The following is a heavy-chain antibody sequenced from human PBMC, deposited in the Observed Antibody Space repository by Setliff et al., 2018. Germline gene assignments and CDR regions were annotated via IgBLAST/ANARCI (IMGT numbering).Heavy chain of an antibody. V-gene: IGHV4-34*01. D-gene: IGHD1-26*01. J-gene: IGHJ3*02. Sequence: AVYGGSFSDYYWSWIRQPPGKGLEWIGEINHSGSTNYNPSLKSRVTISLDTSKNQFSLTVTSVTAADTAVYYCARGGSYRPYAFDIWGQGTMVTVSS. CDR3: ARGGSYRPYAFDI. CDR2: INHSGST. CDR1: GGSFSDYY.